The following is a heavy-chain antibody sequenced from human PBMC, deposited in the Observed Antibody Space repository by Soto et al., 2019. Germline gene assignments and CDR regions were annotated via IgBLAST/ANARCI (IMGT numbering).Heavy chain of an antibody. Sequence: SETLSLTCAVYGGSFSGYYWSWIRQPPGKGLEWIGEINHSGVTNYKPSLKRRVTISVDTSKNQFSLKLSSVTAADTAVYYCAREPPMGMDVWGQGTTVTVSS. CDR2: INHSGVT. V-gene: IGHV4-34*01. CDR3: AREPPMGMDV. J-gene: IGHJ6*02. CDR1: GGSFSGYY.